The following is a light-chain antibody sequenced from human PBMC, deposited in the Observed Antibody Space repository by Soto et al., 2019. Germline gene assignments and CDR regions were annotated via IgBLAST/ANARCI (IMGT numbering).Light chain of an antibody. V-gene: IGKV1-12*01. J-gene: IGKJ4*01. Sequence: DIQMTQSPSSVSASVGDRVTITCRASQGISSWLAWFQQKPGEAPRLLIHAASSLHSGVPSRFCGSGSGTDFTLTVSSLQPEDFVTYDGQQGNSFPLTFGGGTKVEIK. CDR2: AAS. CDR3: QQGNSFPLT. CDR1: QGISSW.